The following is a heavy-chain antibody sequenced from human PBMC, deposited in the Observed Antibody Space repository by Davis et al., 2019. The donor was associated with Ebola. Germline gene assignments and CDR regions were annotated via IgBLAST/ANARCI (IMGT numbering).Heavy chain of an antibody. D-gene: IGHD6-13*01. J-gene: IGHJ4*02. Sequence: MPSETLPLTCAVYGGSFSGYYWSWIRQPPGKGLEWIGEINHSGSTNYNPSLKSRVTISVDTSKNQFSLKLSSVTAADTAVYYCARVTIYSSSCFDYWGQGTLVTVSS. CDR3: ARVTIYSSSCFDY. CDR2: INHSGST. CDR1: GGSFSGYY. V-gene: IGHV4-34*01.